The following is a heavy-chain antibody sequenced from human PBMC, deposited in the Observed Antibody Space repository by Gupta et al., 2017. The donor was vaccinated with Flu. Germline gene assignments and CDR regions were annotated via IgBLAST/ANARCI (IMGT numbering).Heavy chain of an antibody. CDR1: GFHFNKHT. V-gene: IGHV3-21*02. Sequence: EVQLQESGGGLVKPGGSLRLSCAGSGFHFNKHTINWVRRTPAKGLEWVASISGSSEFIKYAESSKGRFTVSRDNAKNSVYLQMNSLRVEDTGIYYCVRDHDATIIVVVPLDFWGQGTLVTVSS. D-gene: IGHD3-22*01. CDR3: VRDHDATIIVVVPLDF. CDR2: ISGSSEFI. J-gene: IGHJ4*02.